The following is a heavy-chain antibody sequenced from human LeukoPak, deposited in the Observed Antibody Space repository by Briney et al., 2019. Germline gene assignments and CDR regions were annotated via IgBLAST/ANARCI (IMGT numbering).Heavy chain of an antibody. Sequence: PGGSLRLSCAASGFTFSSYEMNWVRQAPGKGLEWVSYISSSGSTIYYADSVKGRFTISRDNPKNSLSLQLDSLRAEDTAVYYCARIGYSSSSLDYWGQGTLVTVSS. V-gene: IGHV3-48*03. J-gene: IGHJ4*02. D-gene: IGHD6-6*01. CDR3: ARIGYSSSSLDY. CDR2: ISSSGSTI. CDR1: GFTFSSYE.